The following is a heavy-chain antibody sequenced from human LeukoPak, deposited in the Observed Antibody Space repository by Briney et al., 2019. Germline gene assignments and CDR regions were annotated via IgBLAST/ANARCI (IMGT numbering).Heavy chain of an antibody. Sequence: PSETLSLTCSVSGGSIRSTTYYWGWIRQPPGKGLEWIGSIYYSGNTYYSPSLMGRVTISVDTSKNQFSLNLSSVTAADTAVYYCARAPHFFDTSGSRYYFDYWGQGALVTVSS. V-gene: IGHV4-39*07. D-gene: IGHD3-22*01. CDR2: IYYSGNT. CDR1: GGSIRSTTYY. J-gene: IGHJ4*02. CDR3: ARAPHFFDTSGSRYYFDY.